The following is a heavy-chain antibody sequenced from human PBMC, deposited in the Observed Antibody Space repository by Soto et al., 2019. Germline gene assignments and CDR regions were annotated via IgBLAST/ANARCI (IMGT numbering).Heavy chain of an antibody. Sequence: QVQLQESGPGLVKPSQTLSLTCTVSGGSISSGGYYWSWIRQHPGKGLEWIGYVYYSGSTYYNPSLKRRITISMDTSKNQFSLKLNSVTAADTAVYYCAKGDKWESLLDYWGQGTLVTVSS. CDR2: VYYSGST. J-gene: IGHJ4*02. V-gene: IGHV4-31*03. CDR1: GGSISSGGYY. CDR3: AKGDKWESLLDY. D-gene: IGHD1-26*01.